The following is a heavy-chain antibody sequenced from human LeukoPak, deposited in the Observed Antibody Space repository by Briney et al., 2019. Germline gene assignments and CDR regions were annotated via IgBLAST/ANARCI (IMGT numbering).Heavy chain of an antibody. CDR1: GYTLTDFS. D-gene: IGHD3-22*01. J-gene: IGHJ4*02. CDR2: FNREGDEP. V-gene: IGHV1-24*01. CDR3: ATLDSYYDNSGRPLTPD. Sequence: GASVKVSCNISGYTLTDFSMHWVRQAPGKGLEWMGGFNREGDEPIYAPHFRGRVTVTEDTSTDTAYMELSSLRSEDTAVYSCATLDSYYDNSGRPLTPDWGQGTLVTVSS.